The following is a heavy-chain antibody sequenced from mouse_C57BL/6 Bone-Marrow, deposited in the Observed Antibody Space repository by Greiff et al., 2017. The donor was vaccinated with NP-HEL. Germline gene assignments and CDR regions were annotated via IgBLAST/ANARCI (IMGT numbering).Heavy chain of an antibody. CDR2: ISSGSSTI. CDR3: ARPPLDSSGLFAY. J-gene: IGHJ3*01. CDR1: GFTFSDYG. D-gene: IGHD3-2*02. Sequence: EVQLVESGGGLVKPGGSLKLSCAASGFTFSDYGMHWVRQAPEKGLEWVAYISSGSSTIYYADTVKGRFTISRDNAKNTLFLQMTSLRSEDTAMYYCARPPLDSSGLFAYWGQGTLVTVSA. V-gene: IGHV5-17*01.